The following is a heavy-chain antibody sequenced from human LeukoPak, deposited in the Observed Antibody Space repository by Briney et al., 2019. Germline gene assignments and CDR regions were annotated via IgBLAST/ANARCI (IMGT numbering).Heavy chain of an antibody. J-gene: IGHJ1*01. D-gene: IGHD1-26*01. CDR1: GYTFTTYG. V-gene: IGHV1-18*01. Sequence: ASVKVSCKASGYTFTTYGISWVRQAPGQGLEWMGWISAYNGNTKYAQKLQGRVTMTTDTSTSTAYMELKSLRSDDTAVYHCARDQMGGSYYGYFQHWGQGTLVTVSS. CDR3: ARDQMGGSYYGYFQH. CDR2: ISAYNGNT.